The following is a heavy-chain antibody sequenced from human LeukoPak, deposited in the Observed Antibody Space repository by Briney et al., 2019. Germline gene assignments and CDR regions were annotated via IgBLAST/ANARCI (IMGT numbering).Heavy chain of an antibody. CDR1: GFTFSSYW. CDR3: ARVYSYVSY. V-gene: IGHV3-7*01. D-gene: IGHD5-18*01. CDR2: IKQDGSDK. J-gene: IGHJ4*02. Sequence: QPGGSLRLSCAASGFTFSSYWMTWVRQAPGKGLEWVAKIKQDGSDKYYVDPVKGRFTISRDNAKNSLYLQMNSLRAEDTAVYYCARVYSYVSYWGQRALVTVSS.